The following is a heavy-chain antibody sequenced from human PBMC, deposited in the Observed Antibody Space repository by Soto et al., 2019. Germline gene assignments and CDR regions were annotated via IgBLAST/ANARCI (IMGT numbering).Heavy chain of an antibody. V-gene: IGHV4-4*07. D-gene: IGHD3-22*01. J-gene: IGHJ6*02. Sequence: SETLSLTCSVSGGPISPYYWSWIRQSAGKGLEWIGRIYFSGSTNYNPPLKSRVTMSVDTSKRQFSLKLSSVTAADTAIYYCAREGGYYDSSGSGVYHYFGVDVWGQGTTVTVSS. CDR2: IYFSGST. CDR3: AREGGYYDSSGSGVYHYFGVDV. CDR1: GGPISPYY.